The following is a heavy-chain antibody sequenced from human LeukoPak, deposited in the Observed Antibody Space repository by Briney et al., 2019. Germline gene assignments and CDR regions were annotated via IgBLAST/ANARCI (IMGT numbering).Heavy chain of an antibody. V-gene: IGHV4-59*11. CDR3: ARGAVAGSFDY. Sequence: SETLSLTCTGSGGSISSHYWSWIRQPPGKGLEWIGYNYYSGSTNYNPSLKSRVTISVDTSKNQFSLKLSSVTAADTAVYYCARGAVAGSFDYWGQGTLVAVSS. J-gene: IGHJ4*02. CDR1: GGSISSHY. D-gene: IGHD6-19*01. CDR2: NYYSGST.